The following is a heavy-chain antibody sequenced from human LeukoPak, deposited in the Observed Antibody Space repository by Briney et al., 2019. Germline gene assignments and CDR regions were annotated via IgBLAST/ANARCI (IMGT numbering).Heavy chain of an antibody. CDR3: ARDTALYYFDY. D-gene: IGHD5-18*01. Sequence: PGGSLRLSCAASGFTFSSYSMNWVRQAPGKGGECVSYIISSSSTIYYADSVNRRFTISRDNAKNSLYLQMNILRDEYTAVYYCARDTALYYFDYWGQGTLVTVSS. CDR1: GFTFSSYS. CDR2: IISSSSTI. V-gene: IGHV3-48*02. J-gene: IGHJ4*02.